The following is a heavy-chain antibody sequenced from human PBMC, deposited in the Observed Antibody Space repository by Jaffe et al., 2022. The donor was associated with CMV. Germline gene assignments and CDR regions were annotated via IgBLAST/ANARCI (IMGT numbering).Heavy chain of an antibody. CDR1: GFTFDDYA. V-gene: IGHV3-9*01. CDR2: ISWNSGSI. D-gene: IGHD3-9*01. J-gene: IGHJ6*02. Sequence: EVQLVESGGGLVQPGRSLRLSCAASGFTFDDYAMHWVRQAPGKGLEWVSGISWNSGSIGYADSVKGRFTISRDNAKNSLYLQMNSLRAEDTALYYCAKGIHYYDILTGFYGMDVWGQGTTVTVSS. CDR3: AKGIHYYDILTGFYGMDV.